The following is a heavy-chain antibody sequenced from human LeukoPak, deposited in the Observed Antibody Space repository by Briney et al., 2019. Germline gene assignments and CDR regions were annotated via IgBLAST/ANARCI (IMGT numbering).Heavy chain of an antibody. CDR1: GFTVSSSY. Sequence: GGSLRLSCAGSGFTVSSSYMRWVRQAPGKGLEWVSITYTDVNTNYADSVKGRFTISRDNSQNTLSLQMSRLRAEDTAVYYCARKNDLFNAAFDIWGQGTVVTVSS. D-gene: IGHD1-1*01. V-gene: IGHV3-53*01. J-gene: IGHJ3*02. CDR2: TYTDVNT. CDR3: ARKNDLFNAAFDI.